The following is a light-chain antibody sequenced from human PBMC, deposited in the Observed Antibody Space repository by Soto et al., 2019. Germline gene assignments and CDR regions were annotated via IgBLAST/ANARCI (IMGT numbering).Light chain of an antibody. CDR1: QTISNT. V-gene: IGKV1-39*01. CDR3: QQTYSTPIT. CDR2: ASS. Sequence: DIQMTQSPSSLSASVGDRVTITCRASQTISNTLNWYQQRPVNPPNLLIYASSTLQSGVPPRFSGGGSGTEFTLTISSLQPEDFATYYCQQTYSTPITFGQGTRLEIK. J-gene: IGKJ5*01.